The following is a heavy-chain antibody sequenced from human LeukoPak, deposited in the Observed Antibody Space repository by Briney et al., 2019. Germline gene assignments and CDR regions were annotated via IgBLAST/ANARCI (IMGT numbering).Heavy chain of an antibody. CDR1: GGSISSSSYY. V-gene: IGHV4-39*01. Sequence: SETLSLTCTLSGGSISSSSYYWGWIRQPPGKWLEWIGSIYYSGSTYYNPSLKSRVTISVDTSKNQFSLKLSSVTAADTAVYYCARPPSGSYLGYWGQGTLVTVSS. CDR3: ARPPSGSYLGY. J-gene: IGHJ4*02. CDR2: IYYSGST. D-gene: IGHD1-26*01.